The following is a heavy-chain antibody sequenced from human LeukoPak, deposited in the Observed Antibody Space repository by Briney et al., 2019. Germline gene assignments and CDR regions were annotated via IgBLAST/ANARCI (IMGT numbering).Heavy chain of an antibody. J-gene: IGHJ6*04. CDR1: GGSVSSGSYY. Sequence: PSETLSLTCTVSGGSVSSGSYYWSWIRQPPGKGLEWIGYIYYSGSTNYNPSLKSRVTISVDTSKNQFSLKLSSVTAADTAVYYCAREPGAGPPLGYYYYYGMDVWGKGTTVTDSS. CDR2: IYYSGST. V-gene: IGHV4-61*01. CDR3: AREPGAGPPLGYYYYYGMDV. D-gene: IGHD1-26*01.